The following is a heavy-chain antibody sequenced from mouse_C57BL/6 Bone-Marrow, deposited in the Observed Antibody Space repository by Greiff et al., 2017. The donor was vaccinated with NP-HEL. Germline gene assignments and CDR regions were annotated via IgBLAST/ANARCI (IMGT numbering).Heavy chain of an antibody. V-gene: IGHV3-6*01. D-gene: IGHD2-1*01. CDR1: GYSITSGYY. CDR3: ASRGLYYGNFIY. J-gene: IGHJ2*01. CDR2: ISYDGSN. Sequence: EVQLQQSGPGLVKPSQSLSLTCSVTGYSITSGYYWNWIRQFPGNQLEWMGYISYDGSNNYNPSLKNRISITRDTSKNQFFLKLNSVTTEDTATYYCASRGLYYGNFIYWGQGTTLTVSS.